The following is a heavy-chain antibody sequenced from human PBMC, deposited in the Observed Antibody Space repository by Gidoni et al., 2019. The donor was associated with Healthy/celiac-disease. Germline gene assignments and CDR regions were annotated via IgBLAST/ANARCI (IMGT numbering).Heavy chain of an antibody. D-gene: IGHD3-22*01. CDR1: GGSISSYY. J-gene: IGHJ3*02. CDR2: IYYSGST. CDR3: ARGPNYYDSSGYI. Sequence: QVQLQESGPGLVKPSETLSLTCTVSGGSISSYYWSWIRQPPGKGLEWIGYIYYSGSTNYNPSLKSRVTISVDTSKNQFSLKLSSVTAADTAVYYCARGPNYYDSSGYIWGQGTMVTVSS. V-gene: IGHV4-59*01.